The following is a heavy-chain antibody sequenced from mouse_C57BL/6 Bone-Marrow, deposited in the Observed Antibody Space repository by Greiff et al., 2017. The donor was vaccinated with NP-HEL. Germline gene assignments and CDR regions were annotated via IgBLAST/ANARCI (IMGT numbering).Heavy chain of an antibody. D-gene: IGHD3-2*02. J-gene: IGHJ2*01. CDR3: TTLDSSGDY. V-gene: IGHV14-4*01. CDR2: IDPENGDT. CDR1: GFNIKDDY. Sequence: EVKLQQSGAELVRPGASVKLSCTASGFNIKDDYMHWVKQRPEQGLEWIGWIDPENGDTEYASKFQGKATITADTSSNTAYLQLSSLTSEDTAVYYCTTLDSSGDYWGQGTTLTVSS.